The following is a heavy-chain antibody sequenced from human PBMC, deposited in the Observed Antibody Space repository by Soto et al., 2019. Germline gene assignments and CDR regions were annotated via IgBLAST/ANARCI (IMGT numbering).Heavy chain of an antibody. CDR3: AKSCAITNTYLSAFDM. D-gene: IGHD1-20*01. CDR1: GFTFHDYA. J-gene: IGHJ3*02. V-gene: IGHV3-9*01. CDR2: ITWNSGSL. Sequence: EVQQVESGGGLVQPGRSLRLSCAASGFTFHDYAMHWVRQAPGKGLEWVSGITWNSGSLGYADSVKGRFTMSRDNAKNSLYLQMNSLRAEDTALYYCAKSCAITNTYLSAFDMWGQGTMVTVSS.